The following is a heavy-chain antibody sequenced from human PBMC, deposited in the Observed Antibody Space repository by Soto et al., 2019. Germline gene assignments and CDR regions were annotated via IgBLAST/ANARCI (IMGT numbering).Heavy chain of an antibody. CDR2: ISYDGSNK. Sequence: QVQLVESGGGVVQPGRSLRLSCAASGFTFSSYGMHWVRQAPGKGLEWVAVISYDGSNKYYADSVKGRFTISRDNSKNTLYLQMNSLRAEDTAVYHCAKDTRAGVYGMDVWGQGTTVTVSS. CDR3: AKDTRAGVYGMDV. V-gene: IGHV3-30*18. CDR1: GFTFSSYG. J-gene: IGHJ6*02. D-gene: IGHD3-10*01.